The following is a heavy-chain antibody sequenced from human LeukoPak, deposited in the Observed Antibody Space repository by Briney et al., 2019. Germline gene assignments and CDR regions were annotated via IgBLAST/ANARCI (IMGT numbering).Heavy chain of an antibody. CDR2: IKQDGSEK. Sequence: GGSLRLSCAVSGFTFSSYWMSWVRQAPGKGLEWVANIKQDGSEKYYVDSVKGRFTICRDNAKNSLYLQMNSLRAEDTAVYYCARRAVVVPAAIGTFDYWGQGTLVTVSS. D-gene: IGHD2-2*02. CDR1: GFTFSSYW. CDR3: ARRAVVVPAAIGTFDY. V-gene: IGHV3-7*01. J-gene: IGHJ4*02.